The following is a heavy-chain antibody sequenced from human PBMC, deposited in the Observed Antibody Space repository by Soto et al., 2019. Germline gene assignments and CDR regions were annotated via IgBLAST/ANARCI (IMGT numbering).Heavy chain of an antibody. Sequence: QVQLVESRGAVVQPGTSLRLSCTASGFTFSSYRMHWVRQAPGKGLEWVAIIWYDGSHKFYVDSVKGRFAVSRDNSKNTVYLQMNSLTGEDTAVYYCARPRYSGDDPDALEIWGRGTLVTISS. CDR1: GFTFSSYR. J-gene: IGHJ3*02. D-gene: IGHD5-12*01. V-gene: IGHV3-33*01. CDR3: ARPRYSGDDPDALEI. CDR2: IWYDGSHK.